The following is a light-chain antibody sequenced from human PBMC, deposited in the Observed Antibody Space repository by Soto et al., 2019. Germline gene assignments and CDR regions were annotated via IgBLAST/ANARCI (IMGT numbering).Light chain of an antibody. CDR3: SSYRSSSTLDVA. CDR1: SSDVGGYNY. J-gene: IGLJ2*01. V-gene: IGLV2-14*01. Sequence: HSVLTQPASVSGSPGQSITISCTGTSSDVGGYNYVSWYQQHPGKAPKLMIYDVSNRPSGVSNRFSGSKSGNTASLTISGLQAEDEADYYCSSYRSSSTLDVAFGGGTKLTVL. CDR2: DVS.